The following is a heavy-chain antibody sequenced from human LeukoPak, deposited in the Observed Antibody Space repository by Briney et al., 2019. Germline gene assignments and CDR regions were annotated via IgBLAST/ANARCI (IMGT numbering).Heavy chain of an antibody. J-gene: IGHJ4*02. Sequence: SETLSLTCTVSGGSISSSSYYWGWIRQPPGKGLEWIGSIYYSGSTYYNPSLKSRDTISVDTSKNQFSLKLSSVTAADTAVYYCARSGVVAVAMTLTVDYWGQGTLVTVSS. CDR3: ARSGVVAVAMTLTVDY. V-gene: IGHV4-39*07. D-gene: IGHD6-19*01. CDR2: IYYSGST. CDR1: GGSISSSSYY.